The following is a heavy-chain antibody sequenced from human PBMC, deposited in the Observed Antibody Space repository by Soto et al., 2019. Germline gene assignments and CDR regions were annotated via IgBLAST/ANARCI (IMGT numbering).Heavy chain of an antibody. CDR1: GGSSSSYY. CDR2: IYYSGST. Sequence: TETLALTSTVSGGSSSSYYWSWIRQPPGKGLEWIGYIYYSGSTNYNPSLKSRVTISVDTSKNQFSLKLSSVTAADTAVYYCARAYCSGGSCYSAGGFDPWGQGTLVTVS. CDR3: ARAYCSGGSCYSAGGFDP. V-gene: IGHV4-59*01. J-gene: IGHJ5*02. D-gene: IGHD2-15*01.